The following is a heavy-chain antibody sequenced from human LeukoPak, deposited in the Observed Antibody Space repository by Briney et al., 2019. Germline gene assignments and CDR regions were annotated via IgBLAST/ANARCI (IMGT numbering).Heavy chain of an antibody. CDR1: GGSISSYY. V-gene: IGHV4-59*08. J-gene: IGHJ1*01. CDR3: ARVAAGIGFFQH. Sequence: SGTLSLTCTVSGGSISSYYWSWIRQPPGKGLEWIGYIYYSGSTNYNPSLKSRVTISVDTSKNQFSLKLSSVTAADTAVYYCARVAAGIGFFQHWGQGTLVTVSS. CDR2: IYYSGST. D-gene: IGHD6-13*01.